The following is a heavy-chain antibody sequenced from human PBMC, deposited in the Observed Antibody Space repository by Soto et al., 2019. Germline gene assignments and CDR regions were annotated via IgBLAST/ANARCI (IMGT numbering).Heavy chain of an antibody. CDR1: GCTFSSYA. CDR3: ARVYYYDSSGYSYYYGIEV. D-gene: IGHD3-22*01. J-gene: IGHJ6*04. V-gene: IGHV1-69*06. CDR2: IIPIFGTS. Sequence: SVKVSCKASGCTFSSYAISWVRQAPGQGLEWMGGIIPIFGTSNYAQKFQGRVTITADKSTSTAYMELSSLRSEDTAVYYCARVYYYDSSGYSYYYGIEVLGKGTTVNCSS.